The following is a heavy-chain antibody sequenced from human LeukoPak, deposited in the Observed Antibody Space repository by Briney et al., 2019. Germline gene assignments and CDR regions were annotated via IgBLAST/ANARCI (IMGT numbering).Heavy chain of an antibody. D-gene: IGHD6-13*01. CDR3: ARDIAAAGYFDY. J-gene: IGHJ4*02. CDR2: ISYDGSNK. V-gene: IGHV3-30-3*01. Sequence: QTGGSLRLSCAASGFTFSSYAMHWVRQAPGKGLEWVAVISYDGSNKYYADSVKGRFTISRDNSKNTLYLQMNSLRVEDTAVYYCARDIAAAGYFDYWGQGTLVTVSS. CDR1: GFTFSSYA.